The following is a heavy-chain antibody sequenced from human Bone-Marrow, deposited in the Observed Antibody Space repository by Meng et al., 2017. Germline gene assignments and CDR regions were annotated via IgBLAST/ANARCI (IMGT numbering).Heavy chain of an antibody. J-gene: IGHJ4*02. CDR3: ARGPLGIVVLDY. CDR1: GFTVSSNY. V-gene: IGHV3-53*01. CDR2: IYSGGST. D-gene: IGHD7-27*01. Sequence: GESLKISCAASGFTVSSNYMSWVRQAPGKGLEWVSVIYSGGSTYYADSVNGRFTISRDDSKNTLYLQMNSLKVEDTAVYYCARGPLGIVVLDYWGQGTLVTGAS.